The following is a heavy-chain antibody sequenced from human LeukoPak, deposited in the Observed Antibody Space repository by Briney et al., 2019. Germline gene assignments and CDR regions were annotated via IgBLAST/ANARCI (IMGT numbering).Heavy chain of an antibody. CDR1: GGSISSGSYY. CDR3: TRDESTVGFDY. D-gene: IGHD1-26*01. J-gene: IGHJ4*02. CDR2: IYTSGST. Sequence: PSETLSLTCTVSGGSISSGSYYWRWIRQPAGTGLEWIGRIYTSGSTNYNPSLKSRVTISVDTSKNQFSLKLSSVTAADTAVYYCTRDESTVGFDYWGQGTLVTVSS. V-gene: IGHV4-61*02.